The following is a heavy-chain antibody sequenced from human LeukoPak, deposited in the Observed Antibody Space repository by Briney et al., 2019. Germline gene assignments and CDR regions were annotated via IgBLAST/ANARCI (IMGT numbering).Heavy chain of an antibody. V-gene: IGHV3-30*02. CDR1: GFTFSSYG. Sequence: GGSLRLSCAASGFTFSSYGMHWVRQAPGKGLEWVAFIRYDGSNKYYADSVKGRFTISRDNSKNTLYLQMNSLRAEDTAVYYCAKDLRGYNNPRTPDWFDPWGQGTLVTVSS. J-gene: IGHJ5*02. CDR2: IRYDGSNK. D-gene: IGHD5-24*01. CDR3: AKDLRGYNNPRTPDWFDP.